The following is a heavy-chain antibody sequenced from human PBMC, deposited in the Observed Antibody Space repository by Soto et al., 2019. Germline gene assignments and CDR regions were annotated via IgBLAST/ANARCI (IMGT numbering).Heavy chain of an antibody. Sequence: PSETLSLTCTVSGDSIFGGDYYWSWIRQAPGKGLQWVGSIYYSGRTYYNPSLESRIAMTVDTSQNQFSLKLSSVTAADSAVYFCARDVDSTILKPNDAFGIWGQGSVVTVSS. CDR3: ARDVDSTILKPNDAFGI. D-gene: IGHD5-18*01. J-gene: IGHJ3*02. V-gene: IGHV4-30-4*01. CDR2: IYYSGRT. CDR1: GDSIFGGDYY.